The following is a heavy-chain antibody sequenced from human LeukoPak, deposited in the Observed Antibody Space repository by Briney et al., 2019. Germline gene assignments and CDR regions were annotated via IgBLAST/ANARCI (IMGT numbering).Heavy chain of an antibody. J-gene: IGHJ4*02. CDR3: AKIYCGGDCYSEYYFDY. CDR1: GFTFDDYA. Sequence: PGRSLRLSCAASGFTFDDYAMHWVRQAPGKGLEWVSGISWNSGSIGYADSVKGRLTISRDNAKNSLYLQMNSLRAEDTALYYCAKIYCGGDCYSEYYFDYWGQGTLVTVSS. CDR2: ISWNSGSI. V-gene: IGHV3-9*01. D-gene: IGHD2-21*02.